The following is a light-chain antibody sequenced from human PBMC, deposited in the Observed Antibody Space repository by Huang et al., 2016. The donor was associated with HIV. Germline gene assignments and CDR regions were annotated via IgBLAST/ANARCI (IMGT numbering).Light chain of an antibody. Sequence: IQLTQSPSSLSASVGDRVTITCRASQGIGRYLVWYQQKPGKAPKLLIYAASTLQRGVPSRFSGSGSGTDFTLTIGSRQPEDFATYYCQQLKTYPITFGRGTQVDIK. CDR3: QQLKTYPIT. CDR2: AAS. CDR1: QGIGRY. J-gene: IGKJ3*01. V-gene: IGKV1-9*01.